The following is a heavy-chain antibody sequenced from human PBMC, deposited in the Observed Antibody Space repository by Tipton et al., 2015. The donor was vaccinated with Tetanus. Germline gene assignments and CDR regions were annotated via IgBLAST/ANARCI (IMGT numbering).Heavy chain of an antibody. Sequence: TLSLTCAVSGGSIRSSNWWSWVRQTPGKGLEWIGEINHSGNTNHNPSLKSRVTLSVDTSKRQFSLKLSSVTAADTAIYYCAREVPAAGHFDSWGQGTLVTVSS. CDR2: INHSGNT. V-gene: IGHV4-4*02. D-gene: IGHD2-2*01. CDR1: GGSIRSSNW. CDR3: AREVPAAGHFDS. J-gene: IGHJ4*02.